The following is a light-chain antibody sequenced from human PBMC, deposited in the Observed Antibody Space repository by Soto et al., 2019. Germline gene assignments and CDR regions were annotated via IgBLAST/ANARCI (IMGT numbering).Light chain of an antibody. Sequence: QSVLTQPPSVSAAPGQKVTISCSGSSSNIGGNSVSWYQQLPGTAPKLLIYDDNERPSGIPDRFSGSKSGTSATLGITGFQTGDEADYYCGSWDSSLSAYVFGTGTKVHRP. CDR2: DDN. CDR3: GSWDSSLSAYV. V-gene: IGLV1-51*01. J-gene: IGLJ1*01. CDR1: SSNIGGNS.